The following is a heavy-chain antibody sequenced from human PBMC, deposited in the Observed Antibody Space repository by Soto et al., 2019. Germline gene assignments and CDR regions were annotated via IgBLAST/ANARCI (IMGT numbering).Heavy chain of an antibody. D-gene: IGHD6-6*01. CDR1: GFSFTGYY. CDR2: INAHSGGT. J-gene: IGHJ5*02. CDR3: AKDLTRQLAYWLDP. V-gene: IGHV1-2*02. Sequence: SVKVSCKASGFSFTGYYIHWLRQAPGQGLERMGWINAHSGGTEYAQKFQGRVTLTRDTSISTAYMTLSSLRSDDTAIYYCAKDLTRQLAYWLDPWGQGTQVTVSS.